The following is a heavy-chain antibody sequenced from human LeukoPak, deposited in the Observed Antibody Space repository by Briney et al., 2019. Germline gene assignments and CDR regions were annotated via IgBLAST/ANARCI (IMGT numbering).Heavy chain of an antibody. CDR3: ASQGGYSYGLFDY. D-gene: IGHD5-18*01. CDR2: IYYSGST. CDR1: GGSISSYY. Sequence: SETLSLTCTVSGGSISSYYWSWIRQPPGKGLEWIGYIYYSGSTNYNPSLKSRVTISVDTSKNQFSLKLSSVTAADTAVYYCASQGGYSYGLFDYWGQGTLGTVSS. J-gene: IGHJ4*02. V-gene: IGHV4-59*08.